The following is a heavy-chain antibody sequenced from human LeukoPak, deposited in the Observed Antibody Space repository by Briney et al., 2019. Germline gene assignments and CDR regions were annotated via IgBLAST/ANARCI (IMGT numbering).Heavy chain of an antibody. D-gene: IGHD2-2*01. Sequence: SQTLSLTCAISGDSVSSNSAAWNWISQSPSRGLEWLGRTYYRSKWYNNYAVSVKSRITINPDTSKNQFSLQLNSVTPEDTAVYYCARLMGYCSSTSCYGDFDIWGQGTMVTVSS. CDR3: ARLMGYCSSTSCYGDFDI. J-gene: IGHJ3*02. V-gene: IGHV6-1*01. CDR1: GDSVSSNSAA. CDR2: TYYRSKWYN.